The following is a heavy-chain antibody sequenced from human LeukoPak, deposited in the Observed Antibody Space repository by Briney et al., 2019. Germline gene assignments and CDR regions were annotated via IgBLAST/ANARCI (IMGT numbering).Heavy chain of an antibody. Sequence: GGSLRLSCAASGFTFSSYWMHWVRQAPGKGLVWVSRINTDGSSTSYADSVKGRFTISRDNAKNTLYLQMNSLRAEDTAVYYCARGGAYDFGSPDDWGQGTLVTVSS. CDR3: ARGGAYDFGSPDD. CDR1: GFTFSSYW. CDR2: INTDGSST. V-gene: IGHV3-74*01. J-gene: IGHJ4*02. D-gene: IGHD3-3*01.